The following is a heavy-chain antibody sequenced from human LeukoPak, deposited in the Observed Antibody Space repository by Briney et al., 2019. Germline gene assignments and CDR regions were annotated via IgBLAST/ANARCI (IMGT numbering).Heavy chain of an antibody. CDR2: IIPIFGTA. J-gene: IGHJ5*02. CDR1: GGTFSSYA. D-gene: IGHD1-26*01. CDR3: ARDQRELGEDWFDP. V-gene: IGHV1-69*13. Sequence: SVKVSCKASGGTFSSYAINWVRQAPGQGLEWMGGIIPIFGTANYAQKFQGRVTITADESTSTAYMELSSLRSEDTAVYYCARDQRELGEDWFDPWGQGTLVTVSS.